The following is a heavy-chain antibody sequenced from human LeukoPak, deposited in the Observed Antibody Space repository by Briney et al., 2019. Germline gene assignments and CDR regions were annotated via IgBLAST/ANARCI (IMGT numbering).Heavy chain of an antibody. CDR2: IDYSGGGT. V-gene: IGHV3-23*01. CDR3: ARDRGITMVRGVIY. CDR1: GFTLSSYE. J-gene: IGHJ4*02. D-gene: IGHD3-10*01. Sequence: GGSLRLSCTASGFTLSSYEMSWIRQAPGKGLEWVSSIDYSGGGTHYADSVKGRFTISRDNAKNTLYLQMNSLRAEDTAVYYCARDRGITMVRGVIYWGQGTLVTVSS.